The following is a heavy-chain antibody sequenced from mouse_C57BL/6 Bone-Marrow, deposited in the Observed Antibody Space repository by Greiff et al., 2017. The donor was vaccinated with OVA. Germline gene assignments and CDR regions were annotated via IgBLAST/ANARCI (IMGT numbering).Heavy chain of an antibody. CDR2: IWWDDDK. V-gene: IGHV8-8*01. CDR1: GFSLSTFGMG. Sequence: QVPLKVSGPGLLQPSQSLSLTCSFSGFSLSTFGMGVGWIRQPSGKGLEWLAHIWWDDDKYYNPALKSRLTISKDTSKNQVFLKIANVETADTATYYGARIRVWLLPAWFAYWGQGTLVTVSA. CDR3: ARIRVWLLPAWFAY. J-gene: IGHJ3*01. D-gene: IGHD2-3*01.